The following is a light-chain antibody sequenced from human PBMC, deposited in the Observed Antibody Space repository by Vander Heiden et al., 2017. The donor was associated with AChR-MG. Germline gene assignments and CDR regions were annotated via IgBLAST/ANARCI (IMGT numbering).Light chain of an antibody. CDR2: GAS. CDR1: QSVSSSY. V-gene: IGKV3-20*01. CDR3: QQYGSSPPVT. Sequence: EIVLTQSPGTLSLSPGERATLSCRASQSVSSSYLAWYRQKPGQAPRLLIYGASSRATGIPDRFSGSGSGTDFTLTISRLEPEDFAVYYCQQYGSSPPVTFGGRTKVEIK. J-gene: IGKJ4*01.